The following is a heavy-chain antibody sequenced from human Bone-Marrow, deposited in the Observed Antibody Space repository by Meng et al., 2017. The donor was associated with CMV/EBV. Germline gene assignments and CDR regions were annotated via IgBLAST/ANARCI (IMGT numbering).Heavy chain of an antibody. J-gene: IGHJ5*02. CDR3: ARGGYQLLSIASSGFDP. D-gene: IGHD2-2*01. CDR2: ISAYNGNT. V-gene: IGHV1-18*01. Sequence: ASVKVSCKASGYTFTSYGISWVRQAPGQGLEWMGWISAYNGNTNYAQKLQGRVTMTRDTSTSTVYMELSSLRSEDTAVYYCARGGYQLLSIASSGFDPWGQGTLVTVSS. CDR1: GYTFTSYG.